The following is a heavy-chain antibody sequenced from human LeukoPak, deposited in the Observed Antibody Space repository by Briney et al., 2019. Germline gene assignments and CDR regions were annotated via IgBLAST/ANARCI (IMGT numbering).Heavy chain of an antibody. D-gene: IGHD4-11*01. CDR3: ARAPYSNYVNLDF. CDR2: ISSKAYGGTT. CDR1: DFPIGDYT. J-gene: IGHJ4*02. Sequence: PGRSLRLSCTASDFPIGDYTMTWVRQAPGKGLEWVGFISSKAYGGTTEYAASVRGRFTISRDDSKSIAYLQMNSLRTEDTAVYHCARAPYSNYVNLDFWGQGTLVTVSS. V-gene: IGHV3-49*04.